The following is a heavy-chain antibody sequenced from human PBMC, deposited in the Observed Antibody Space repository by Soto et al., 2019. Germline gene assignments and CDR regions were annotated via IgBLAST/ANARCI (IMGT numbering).Heavy chain of an antibody. V-gene: IGHV1-69*06. J-gene: IGHJ6*02. Sequence: GASVKVSCKASGGTFSSYAISWVRQAPGQGLEWMGGIIPIFGTANYAQKFQGRVTITADKSTSTAYMELSSLRSEDTAVYYCARPGDGTGTTMSYYYYGMDVWGQGNTVTVSS. CDR2: IIPIFGTA. D-gene: IGHD1-1*01. CDR1: GGTFSSYA. CDR3: ARPGDGTGTTMSYYYYGMDV.